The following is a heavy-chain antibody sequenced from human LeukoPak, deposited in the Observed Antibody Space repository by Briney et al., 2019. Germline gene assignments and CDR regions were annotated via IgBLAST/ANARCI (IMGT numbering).Heavy chain of an antibody. V-gene: IGHV3-9*01. CDR3: ANGVARGYYYGMDV. CDR1: GFTFDDYA. CDR2: ISWNSGSI. Sequence: AGGSLRLSCAASGFTFDDYAMHWVRQAPGKGLEWVSGISWNSGSIGYADSVKGRFTISRDNAKNSLYLQMNSLRAEDTALYYCANGVARGYYYGMDVWGQGTTVTVSS. D-gene: IGHD2-8*01. J-gene: IGHJ6*02.